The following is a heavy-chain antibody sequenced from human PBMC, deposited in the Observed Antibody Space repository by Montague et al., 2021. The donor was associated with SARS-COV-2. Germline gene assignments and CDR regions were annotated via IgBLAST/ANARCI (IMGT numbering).Heavy chain of an antibody. CDR1: GFTFSSYG. V-gene: IGHV3-33*08. CDR2: IWYDGSNK. J-gene: IGHJ3*02. CDR3: AREGAWDCGGDCYSGLDI. D-gene: IGHD2-21*02. Sequence: SLILSCAASGFTFSSYGMHWVRQAPVKGLEWVAVIWYDGSNKYYXDSVKGRFTISRDNSKNTLYLQMNSLRAEDTAVYYCAREGAWDCGGDCYSGLDIWGQGTMVTVSS.